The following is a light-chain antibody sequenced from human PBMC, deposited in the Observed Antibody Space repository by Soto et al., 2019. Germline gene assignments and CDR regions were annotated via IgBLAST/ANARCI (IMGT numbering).Light chain of an antibody. CDR1: QSITTY. CDR2: AAS. V-gene: IGKV1-39*01. CDR3: QQYNSFST. J-gene: IGKJ1*01. Sequence: DIQMTQSPSSLSASVGDRVTITCRASQSITTYLNWYRQKPGKAPKLLIYAASSLQSGVPSKFSGSRSGTDFTLTISSLQPEDFATYYCQQYNSFSTFGQGTKVDIK.